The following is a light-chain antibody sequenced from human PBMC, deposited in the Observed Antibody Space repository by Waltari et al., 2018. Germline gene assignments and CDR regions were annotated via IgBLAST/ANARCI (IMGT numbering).Light chain of an antibody. V-gene: IGLV2-11*01. CDR3: SAYVGSQTVV. CDR1: SGDVGGYNY. CDR2: DVS. Sequence: QSALTQPRSVSGSPGQSVTISCTGTSGDVGGYNYVSWYQQHPGNAPKLMIYDVSERPSGVPDRVSGSKSGNTASLTISALQADDDADYYCSAYVGSQTVVFGGGTKLTVL. J-gene: IGLJ2*01.